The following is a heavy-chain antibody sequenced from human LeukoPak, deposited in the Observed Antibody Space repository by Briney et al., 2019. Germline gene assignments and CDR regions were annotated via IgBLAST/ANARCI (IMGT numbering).Heavy chain of an antibody. CDR1: GFTLNSYA. V-gene: IGHV3-23*01. J-gene: IGHJ4*02. D-gene: IGHD4-17*01. CDR2: ISDSGGST. CDR3: AKAFPYGDYAGY. Sequence: GGSLRLSCAASGFTLNSYAMSWVRHAPGKGLEWVSAISDSGGSTYYADSVKGRFTISKDNSKNTLYLQMNSLRAEDTAIYYCAKAFPYGDYAGYWGQGTLVTVSS.